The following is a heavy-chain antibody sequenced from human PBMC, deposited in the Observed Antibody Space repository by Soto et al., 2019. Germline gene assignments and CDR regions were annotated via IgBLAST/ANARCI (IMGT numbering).Heavy chain of an antibody. CDR3: ATQFGSRGFDP. V-gene: IGHV1-3*01. CDR1: GLTFTSYA. D-gene: IGHD3-16*01. J-gene: IGHJ5*02. CDR2: INGGNGNT. Sequence: ASVKVSCKTSGLTFTSYAMHWVRQAPGQSLEWMGWINGGNGNTKVSQTLQGRVSITRNTSASTVYIELKSLSSEDTAVYYCATQFGSRGFDPWGQGTLVTVSS.